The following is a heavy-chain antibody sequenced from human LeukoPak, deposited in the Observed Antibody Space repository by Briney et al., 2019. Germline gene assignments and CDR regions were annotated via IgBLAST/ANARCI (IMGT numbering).Heavy chain of an antibody. CDR3: ARVLSISSTSCYSY. V-gene: IGHV3-48*01. J-gene: IGHJ4*02. D-gene: IGHD2-2*01. CDR1: GFTFSSYG. CDR2: ISSSSSTI. Sequence: GGSLRLSCAASGFTFSSYGMTWVRQAPGKGLELVSYISSSSSTIYYADSVKGRFTISRDNAKNSLYLQLNSLRAQDTAVYYCARVLSISSTSCYSYWGQGTLVTVSS.